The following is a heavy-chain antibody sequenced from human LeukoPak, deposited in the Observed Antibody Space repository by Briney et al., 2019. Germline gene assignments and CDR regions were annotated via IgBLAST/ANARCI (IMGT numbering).Heavy chain of an antibody. D-gene: IGHD6-13*01. CDR2: ISYDGSNK. Sequence: GRSLRLSCAASGFTFSSYAMHWVSQAPGKGLEWVAVISYDGSNKYYADSVKGRFTISRDNSKNTLYLQMNSLRAEDTAVYYCARDIAAYSSSFADWGQGTLVTVSS. J-gene: IGHJ4*02. V-gene: IGHV3-30-3*01. CDR1: GFTFSSYA. CDR3: ARDIAAYSSSFAD.